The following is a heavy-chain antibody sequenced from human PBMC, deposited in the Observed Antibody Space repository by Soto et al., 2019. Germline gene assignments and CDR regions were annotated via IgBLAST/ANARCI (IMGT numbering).Heavy chain of an antibody. CDR1: GFTFSSYA. CDR2: ISGSGGST. CDR3: AKELSDYDFWSGYPYYYYYGMDV. Sequence: GGSLRLSCAASGFTFSSYAMSWVRQAPGKGLEWVSAISGSGGSTYYADSVKGRFTISRDNSKNTLYLQMNSLRAEDTAVYYCAKELSDYDFWSGYPYYYYYGMDVWGQGTTVTVSS. V-gene: IGHV3-23*01. D-gene: IGHD3-3*01. J-gene: IGHJ6*02.